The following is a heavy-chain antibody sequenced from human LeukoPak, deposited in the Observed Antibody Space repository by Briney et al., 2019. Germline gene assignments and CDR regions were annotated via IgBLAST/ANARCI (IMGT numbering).Heavy chain of an antibody. D-gene: IGHD2-21*02. V-gene: IGHV4-39*07. CDR3: AREWSVYCGGDCPGRYIDL. CDR2: IYYSGST. CDR1: GGSISSSSYY. J-gene: IGHJ2*01. Sequence: SETLSLTCTVSGGSISSSSYYWGWIRQPPGKGLEWIGSIYYSGSTYYNPSLKSRVTISVDTSKNQFSLKLSSVTAADTAVYYCAREWSVYCGGDCPGRYIDLWGRGTLVTVSS.